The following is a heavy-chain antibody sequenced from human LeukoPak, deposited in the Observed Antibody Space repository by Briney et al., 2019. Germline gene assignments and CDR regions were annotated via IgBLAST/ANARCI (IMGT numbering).Heavy chain of an antibody. CDR2: INPSSGGT. CDR1: GYTFTGYY. CDR3: ARDARGYYYYMDV. D-gene: IGHD3-10*01. Sequence: ASVKVSCKASGYTFTGYYMHWVRQAPGQGLEWMGWINPSSGGTNYAQKFQGRVTMTRDTSISTAYMELSRLRSDDTAVYYCARDARGYYYYMDVWGKGTTVTISS. V-gene: IGHV1-2*02. J-gene: IGHJ6*03.